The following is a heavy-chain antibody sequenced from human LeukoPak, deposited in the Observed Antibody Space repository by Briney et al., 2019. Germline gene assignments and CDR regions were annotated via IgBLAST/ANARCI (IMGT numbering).Heavy chain of an antibody. CDR1: GASISSGSYY. J-gene: IGHJ5*02. Sequence: SQTLSLTCTVSGASISSGSYYWSWIRQPAGKGLEWIGRIYTSGSTIYNPSLKSRVTISLDTSKNQFSLKLSSVTAADTAVYYCAREDCSSTSCYTLGWFDPWGQGILVIVSS. D-gene: IGHD2-2*02. CDR2: IYTSGST. CDR3: AREDCSSTSCYTLGWFDP. V-gene: IGHV4-61*02.